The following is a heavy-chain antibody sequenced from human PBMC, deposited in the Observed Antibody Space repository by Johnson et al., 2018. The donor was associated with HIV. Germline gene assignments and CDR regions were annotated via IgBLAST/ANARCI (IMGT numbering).Heavy chain of an antibody. CDR1: GFTFSSYG. V-gene: IGHV3-30*18. D-gene: IGHD1-26*01. CDR2: ISYDGSNK. J-gene: IGHJ3*02. CDR3: AKEGGIRRVAWELRAYSFDI. Sequence: QVQLVESGGGLVQPGGSLRLSCAASGFTFSSYGMHWVRQAPGKGLEWVALISYDGSNKYYADSVEGRFTISRVNSKNTLYLQMNSLTPEDTAVYYCAKEGGIRRVAWELRAYSFDIWGQGTMVTVSS.